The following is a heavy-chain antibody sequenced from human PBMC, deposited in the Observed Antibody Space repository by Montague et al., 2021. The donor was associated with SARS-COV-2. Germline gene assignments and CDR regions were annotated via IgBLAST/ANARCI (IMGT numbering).Heavy chain of an antibody. V-gene: IGHV4-39*01. CDR3: GRQKYGFWSCRFPHHFDS. D-gene: IGHD3-3*01. CDR1: GGSITDINYY. CDR2: IFHSGST. J-gene: IGHJ4*02. Sequence: SETLSLTCTVSGGSITDINYYWGWIRQPPGKGLKWIGNIFHSGSTYYNPSLMSRVTISVDTSRNEFSLKVNSVTAADTAVYYCGRQKYGFWSCRFPHHFDSWGQGTLVTVSS.